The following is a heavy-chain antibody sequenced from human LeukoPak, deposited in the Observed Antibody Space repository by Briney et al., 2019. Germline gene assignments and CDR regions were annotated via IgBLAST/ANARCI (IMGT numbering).Heavy chain of an antibody. Sequence: SETPSLTCTVSGGSISSGDYYWSWIRQPPGKGLEWIGYIHYSGSTYYNPSLKSRVTISVDTSKNQFSLKLSSVTAADTAVYYCARDLGYSYGHGAFDIWGQGTMVTVSS. D-gene: IGHD5-18*01. V-gene: IGHV4-30-4*01. CDR1: GGSISSGDYY. J-gene: IGHJ3*02. CDR2: IHYSGST. CDR3: ARDLGYSYGHGAFDI.